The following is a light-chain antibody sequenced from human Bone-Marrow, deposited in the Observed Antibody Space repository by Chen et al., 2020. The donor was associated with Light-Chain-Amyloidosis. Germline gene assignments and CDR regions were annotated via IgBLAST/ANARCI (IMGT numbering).Light chain of an antibody. Sequence: SDELTKPPSVTVSPGQTARTTCSGDDFPTKYAYWYQQKPGQAPVLVIHRDTERPSGISERFSGSSSGTTATLTISGVQAEDEADYHCQSADSSGTYEVIFGGGTKLTVL. CDR2: RDT. CDR1: DFPTKY. CDR3: QSADSSGTYEVI. J-gene: IGLJ2*01. V-gene: IGLV3-25*03.